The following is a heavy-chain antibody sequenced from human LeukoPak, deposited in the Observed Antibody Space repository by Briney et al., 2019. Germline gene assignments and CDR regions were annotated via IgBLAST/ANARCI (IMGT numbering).Heavy chain of an antibody. Sequence: SVKVSCKASGGTFSSYAISWVRQAPGQGLEWMGRIIPILGIANYAQKFQGRVTITADKSTSTAYMELSSLRSEDTAVYYCAREGYSGSQDYWGREPWSPSPQ. CDR3: AREGYSGSQDY. D-gene: IGHD3-10*01. CDR1: GGTFSSYA. J-gene: IGHJ4*02. V-gene: IGHV1-69*04. CDR2: IIPILGIA.